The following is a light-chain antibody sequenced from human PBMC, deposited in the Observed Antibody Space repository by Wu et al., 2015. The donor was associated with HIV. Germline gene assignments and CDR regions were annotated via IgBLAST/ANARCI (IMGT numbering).Light chain of an antibody. CDR1: QGIRND. Sequence: AIQMTQSPSSLSASVGDRVTITCRASQGIRNDLGWYQQKPGKAPNLLIYAASSLQSGVPSRFSGSGSGTDFTLTISSLQPEDFATYYCLQDYNYSWTFGQGTKVDIK. CDR3: LQDYNYSWT. CDR2: AAS. J-gene: IGKJ1*01. V-gene: IGKV1-6*01.